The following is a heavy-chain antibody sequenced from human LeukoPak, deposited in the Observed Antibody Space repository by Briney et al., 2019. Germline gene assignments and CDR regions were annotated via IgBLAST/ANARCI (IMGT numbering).Heavy chain of an antibody. CDR1: GFTINYAW. J-gene: IGHJ4*02. Sequence: GGSLRLSCAASGFTINYAWMNWVRQAPGKGLEWVGRIKSKTDGETTDYAAPVKGRFTISRDDSKNTLYLQMNSLKSEDTAVCYCTTDPNYYERSPLDYWGQGTLVTVSS. CDR3: TTDPNYYERSPLDY. V-gene: IGHV3-15*01. D-gene: IGHD3-22*01. CDR2: IKSKTDGETT.